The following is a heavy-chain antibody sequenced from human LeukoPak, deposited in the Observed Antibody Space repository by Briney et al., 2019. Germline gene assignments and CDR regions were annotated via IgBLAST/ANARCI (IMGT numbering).Heavy chain of an antibody. CDR1: GNIFTNYH. V-gene: IGHV1-46*01. J-gene: IGHJ4*02. CDR2: VYTDGGTI. CDR3: ATEAPGSYRFDN. Sequence: ASVKVSCKASGNIFTNYHLHWVRLAPGRGLEWMGAVYTDGGTITNTRSFQDRVTMTRDVSTRTVYMELSSLNSEDTAVYYCATEAPGSYRFDNWGQEILVTVSS. D-gene: IGHD3-10*01.